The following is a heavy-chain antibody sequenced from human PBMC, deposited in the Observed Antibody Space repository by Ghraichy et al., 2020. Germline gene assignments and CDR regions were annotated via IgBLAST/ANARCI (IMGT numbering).Heavy chain of an antibody. CDR2: IYHSGTT. CDR3: ARTNPGLTTALAYYYGRDI. V-gene: IGHV4-61*01. CDR1: GGSVTTGTYY. D-gene: IGHD4-11*01. Sequence: SETLSLTCTVSGGSVTTGTYYWSWIRQPPGKGLEWIGYIYHSGTTNYNSSLTSRVTISIDTSKNQFSLRLTSVTAADTAVYYCARTNPGLTTALAYYYGRDIWGQGTTVTVSS. J-gene: IGHJ6*02.